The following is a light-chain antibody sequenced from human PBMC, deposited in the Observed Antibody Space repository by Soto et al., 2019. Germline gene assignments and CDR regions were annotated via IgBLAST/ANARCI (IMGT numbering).Light chain of an antibody. CDR2: ENN. Sequence: QSVLTQPPSVSEAPGQRVTISCTGSSSNIGAGYEAHWYQQVPGTAPKLLIYENNNRPSGVPDRFSGSKSGTSASLAITGLQAEDEAEYSCQSYDSSLSGDVFGPGTQVTVL. CDR1: SSNIGAGYE. CDR3: QSYDSSLSGDV. J-gene: IGLJ1*01. V-gene: IGLV1-40*01.